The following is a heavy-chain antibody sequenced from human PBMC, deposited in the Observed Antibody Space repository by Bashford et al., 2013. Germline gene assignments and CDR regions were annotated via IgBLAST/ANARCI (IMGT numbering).Heavy chain of an antibody. D-gene: IGHD3-22*01. Sequence: GSLRLSCAASGFTASSHFMTWVRQPPGKGLEWVSVIYSGGSTYYADSVKGRFTLSRDDSKNTLFLQMNSLRAEDTAVYYCARGSYDTSGYYSPFDYWGQGTPVTVSS. CDR3: ARGSYDTSGYYSPFDY. J-gene: IGHJ4*02. CDR1: GFTASSHF. CDR2: IYSGGST. V-gene: IGHV3-53*01.